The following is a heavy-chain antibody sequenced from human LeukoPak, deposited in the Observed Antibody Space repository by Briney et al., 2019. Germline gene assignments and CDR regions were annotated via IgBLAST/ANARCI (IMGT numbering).Heavy chain of an antibody. CDR2: IIPIFGTA. J-gene: IGHJ4*02. V-gene: IGHV1-69*05. CDR3: ASLLHPYCSGGECFDY. D-gene: IGHD2-15*01. CDR1: GGTFSSYA. Sequence: ASVKVSCKASGGTFSSYAISWVRQAPGQGLEWMGGIIPIFGTANYAQKFQGRVTITTDESTSTAYMELSSLRSEDTAVYYCASLLHPYCSGGECFDYWGQGTLVTVSS.